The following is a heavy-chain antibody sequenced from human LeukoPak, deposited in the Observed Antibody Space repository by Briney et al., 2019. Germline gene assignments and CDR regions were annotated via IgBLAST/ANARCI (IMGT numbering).Heavy chain of an antibody. Sequence: GGSLRLSCTASGFIFGDYAMTWFRQAPGKGLEWVGRIKSKTDGGTTDYAAPVKGRFTISRDDSKNTLYLQMNSLKTEDTAVYYCTRPNSGTIWGQGTMVTVSS. CDR3: TRPNSGTI. CDR1: GFIFGDYA. CDR2: IKSKTDGGTT. D-gene: IGHD3-10*01. J-gene: IGHJ3*02. V-gene: IGHV3-15*01.